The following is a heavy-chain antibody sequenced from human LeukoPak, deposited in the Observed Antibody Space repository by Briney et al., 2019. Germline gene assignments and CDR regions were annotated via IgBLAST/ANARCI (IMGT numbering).Heavy chain of an antibody. CDR1: GFTFGGYA. J-gene: IGHJ4*02. CDR2: ISAPGDNT. CDR3: AKLERRHYDGNRFDF. V-gene: IGHV3-23*01. D-gene: IGHD1-1*01. Sequence: PGGSLRLSCAASGFTFGGYAMSWVRQAPGKGLEWVSGISAPGDNTYYADSVKGRLTISRDNSRNTLYLQMNSLRAEDTALYYCAKLERRHYDGNRFDFWGQGTLLTVTS.